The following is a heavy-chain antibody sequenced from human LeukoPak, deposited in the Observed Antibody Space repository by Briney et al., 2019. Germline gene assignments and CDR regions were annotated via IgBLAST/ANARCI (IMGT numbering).Heavy chain of an antibody. CDR1: GYTFTGYY. Sequence: ASVKVSCKASGYTFTGYYMHWVRQAPGQGLEWMGWINPNSGGTNYAQKFQGRVTMTRDTSISTAYMELSRLRSDDTAVYYCARGEIAVAGTLGWFDPWGQGTLVTVSS. J-gene: IGHJ5*02. D-gene: IGHD6-19*01. CDR3: ARGEIAVAGTLGWFDP. V-gene: IGHV1-2*02. CDR2: INPNSGGT.